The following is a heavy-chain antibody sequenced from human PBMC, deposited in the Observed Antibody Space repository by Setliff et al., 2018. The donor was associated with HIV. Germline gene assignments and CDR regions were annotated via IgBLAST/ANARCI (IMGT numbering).Heavy chain of an antibody. V-gene: IGHV3-48*01. D-gene: IGHD2-15*01. J-gene: IGHJ6*02. CDR2: TSSSGTTI. Sequence: GGSLRLSCAASGFSFSSYSMNWVRQAPGKGLEWVSSTSSSGTTIYYADSVRGRFTISRDKSKKTLYLQMNSLRAEDTAVYYCAKDVCSGAYCYAYYYYGMDVWGQGTMVTVSS. CDR1: GFSFSSYS. CDR3: AKDVCSGAYCYAYYYYGMDV.